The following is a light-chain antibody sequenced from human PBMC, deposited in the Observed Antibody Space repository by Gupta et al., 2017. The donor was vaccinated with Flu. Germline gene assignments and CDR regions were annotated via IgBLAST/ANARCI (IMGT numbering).Light chain of an antibody. Sequence: ATMSLSSAQDAATPCSRSRKSVANVLAWYQQKHGQAPRLLIHDADKRASDIPGRFSGSGSGTDFTLTISNLEPEDFAVYYCQQCDDWRPIFGGGTRVEIK. CDR2: DAD. J-gene: IGKJ4*01. CDR1: KSVANV. CDR3: QQCDDWRPI. V-gene: IGKV3-11*01.